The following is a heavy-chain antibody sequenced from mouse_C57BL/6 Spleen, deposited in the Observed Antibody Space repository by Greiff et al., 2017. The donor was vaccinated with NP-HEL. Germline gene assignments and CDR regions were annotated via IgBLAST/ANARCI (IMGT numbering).Heavy chain of an antibody. CDR2: INPGSGGT. J-gene: IGHJ2*01. Sequence: QVQLQQSGAELVRPGTSVKVSCKASGYAFTNYLIEWVKQRPGQGLEWIGVINPGSGGTNYNEKFKGKATLTADKSSSTAYMQLSSLTSEDSAVYYGARRKYYFDYWGQGTTLTVSS. CDR1: GYAFTNYL. CDR3: ARRKYYFDY. V-gene: IGHV1-54*01. D-gene: IGHD1-3*01.